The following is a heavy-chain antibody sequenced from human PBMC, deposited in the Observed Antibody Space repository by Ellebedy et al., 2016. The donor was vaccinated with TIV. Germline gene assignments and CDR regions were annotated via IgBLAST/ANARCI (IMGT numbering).Heavy chain of an antibody. J-gene: IGHJ4*02. Sequence: GGSLRLSCAASGFTFSSYVMHWVRQAPGKGLEWVAVISYDGSNKFYADSVKGRFSISRDNSENTVYLQMNSLRAEDTAVYYCAKDQQWLVFDYWGQGILVTASS. CDR2: ISYDGSNK. CDR1: GFTFSSYV. V-gene: IGHV3-30*18. D-gene: IGHD6-19*01. CDR3: AKDQQWLVFDY.